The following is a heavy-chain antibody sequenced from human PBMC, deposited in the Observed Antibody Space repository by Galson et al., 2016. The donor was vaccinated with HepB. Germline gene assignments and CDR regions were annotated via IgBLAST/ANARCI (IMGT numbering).Heavy chain of an antibody. CDR3: AKDPGYGSGSSSSYGMDV. Sequence: CAASGFIFSSYGMHWVRQAPGKGLEWVALISDDGNNKYYADSVKGRFTISRDNSKNTLYLQMNSLRAEDTAVYYCAKDPGYGSGSSSSYGMDVWGQGTTVTVSS. CDR1: GFIFSSYG. CDR2: ISDDGNNK. D-gene: IGHD3-10*01. J-gene: IGHJ6*02. V-gene: IGHV3-30*18.